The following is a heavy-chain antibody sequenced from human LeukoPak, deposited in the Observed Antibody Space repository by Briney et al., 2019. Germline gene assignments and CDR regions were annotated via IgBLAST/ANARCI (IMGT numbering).Heavy chain of an antibody. D-gene: IGHD3-10*01. CDR2: ISWNSGSI. Sequence: GGSLRLSCAASGFTFDDYAMHWVRQAPGEGLEWVSGISWNSGSIGYADSVKGRFTISRDNAKNSLYLQMNSLRAEDTALYYCAKSSYGSGSYCLFDYWGQGTLVTVSS. CDR3: AKSSYGSGSYCLFDY. J-gene: IGHJ4*02. V-gene: IGHV3-9*01. CDR1: GFTFDDYA.